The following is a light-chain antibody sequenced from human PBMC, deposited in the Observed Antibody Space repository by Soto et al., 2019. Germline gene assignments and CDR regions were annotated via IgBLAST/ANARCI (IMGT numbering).Light chain of an antibody. V-gene: IGKV1-5*01. CDR1: QSISSW. J-gene: IGKJ1*01. CDR2: DAS. Sequence: DIPMTQSPSTLSASVGARVTITCRASQSISSWLAWYQQKPGKAPKLLIYDASSLESGVPSRFSGSGSGTEFTLTISSLQPDDFATYDCQQYNSYARGLTFGQGTKVEIK. CDR3: QQYNSYARGLT.